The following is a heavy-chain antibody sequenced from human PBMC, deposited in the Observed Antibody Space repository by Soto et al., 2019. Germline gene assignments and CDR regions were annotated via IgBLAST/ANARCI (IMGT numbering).Heavy chain of an antibody. J-gene: IGHJ4*02. CDR2: IIPILGIA. D-gene: IGHD6-13*01. Sequence: QVQLVQSGAEVKKPGSSVKVSCKASGGTFSSYTISWVRQAPGQGLEWMGRIIPILGIANYAQKVQGRVTIXVDKSTSTAYMELSSLRSEDTAVYYCARDHSSMGGAWGQGTLVTVSS. CDR3: ARDHSSMGGA. V-gene: IGHV1-69*08. CDR1: GGTFSSYT.